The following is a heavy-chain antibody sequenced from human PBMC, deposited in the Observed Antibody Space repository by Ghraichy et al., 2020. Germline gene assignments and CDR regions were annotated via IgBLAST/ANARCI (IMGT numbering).Heavy chain of an antibody. CDR3: ARAEGGGDLAYDAFDI. Sequence: SETLSLTCTVSGGSISSGGYYWSWIRQHPGKGLEWIGYIYYSGSTYYNPSLKSRVTISVDTSKNQFSLKLSSVTAADTAVYYCARAEGGGDLAYDAFDIWGQGTMVTVSS. V-gene: IGHV4-31*03. CDR1: GGSISSGGYY. D-gene: IGHD2-21*02. J-gene: IGHJ3*02. CDR2: IYYSGST.